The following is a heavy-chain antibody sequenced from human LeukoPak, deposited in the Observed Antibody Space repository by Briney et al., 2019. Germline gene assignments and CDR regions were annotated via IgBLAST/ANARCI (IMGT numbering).Heavy chain of an antibody. J-gene: IGHJ4*02. V-gene: IGHV1-69*13. CDR3: ARDQSYGSGTDFDY. Sequence: ASVKVSCKASGGTFSSYAISWVRQAPGQGLEWMGGIIPIFGTANYAQKFQGRVTITADESTSTAYMELSSLRSEDTAVYYCARDQSYGSGTDFDYWGQGTLVTVSS. CDR2: IIPIFGTA. D-gene: IGHD3-10*01. CDR1: GGTFSSYA.